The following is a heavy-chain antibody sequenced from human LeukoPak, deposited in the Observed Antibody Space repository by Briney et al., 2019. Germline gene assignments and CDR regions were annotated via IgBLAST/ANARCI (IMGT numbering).Heavy chain of an antibody. CDR1: GYTFTSYD. CDR2: MNPNSGNT. CDR3: AREKIRGVIMGPEDAFDI. V-gene: IGHV1-8*02. Sequence: GASVKVSCKASGYTFTSYDINWVRQATGQGLEWMGWMNPNSGNTGYAQKFQGRVTMTRDTSISTAYMELSSLRSEDTALYYCAREKIRGVIMGPEDAFDIWGQGAMVTVSS. D-gene: IGHD3-10*01. J-gene: IGHJ3*02.